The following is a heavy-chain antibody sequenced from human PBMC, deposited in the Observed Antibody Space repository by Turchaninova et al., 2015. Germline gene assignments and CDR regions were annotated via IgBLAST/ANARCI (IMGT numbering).Heavy chain of an antibody. V-gene: IGHV1-3*04. D-gene: IGHD3-16*01. CDR3: ARKELGDYWYFDL. J-gene: IGHJ2*01. CDR2: INTGVGNT. CDR1: GYSLTCYA. Sequence: QVQLVQSGAEVKAPGASVQVSCKASGYSLTCYAMHWVRQAPGQRLEWMGWINTGVGNTQYSQKFQDRVTFTRDTSASTAYMELSSLRSEDTAVYYCARKELGDYWYFDLWGRGTLVTVSS.